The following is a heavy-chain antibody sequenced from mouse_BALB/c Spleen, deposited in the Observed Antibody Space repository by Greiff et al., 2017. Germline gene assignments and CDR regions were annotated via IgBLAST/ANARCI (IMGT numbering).Heavy chain of an antibody. Sequence: VKLVESGPGLVAPSQSLSITCSVSGFSLTSYGVHWVRQPPGKGLEWLGVIWAGGSTNYNSALMSRLSISEDNSKSQVFLKMNSLQTDDTAMYYCAREAPIYLRAMDYWGQGTSVTVSS. J-gene: IGHJ4*01. CDR3: AREAPIYLRAMDY. CDR2: IWAGGST. CDR1: GFSLTSYG. D-gene: IGHD2-1*01. V-gene: IGHV2-9*02.